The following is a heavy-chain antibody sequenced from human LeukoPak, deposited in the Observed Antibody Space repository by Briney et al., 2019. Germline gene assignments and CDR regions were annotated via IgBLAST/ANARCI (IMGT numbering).Heavy chain of an antibody. CDR3: ARDFRWYDAFDI. J-gene: IGHJ3*02. D-gene: IGHD6-13*01. Sequence: ASVKVSCTASGYTFTGYYMHWVRQAPGQGLEWMGWINPNSGGTNYAQKFQGRVTMTRDTSISTAYMELSRLRSDDTAVYYCARDFRWYDAFDIWGQGTMVTVSS. CDR1: GYTFTGYY. CDR2: INPNSGGT. V-gene: IGHV1-2*02.